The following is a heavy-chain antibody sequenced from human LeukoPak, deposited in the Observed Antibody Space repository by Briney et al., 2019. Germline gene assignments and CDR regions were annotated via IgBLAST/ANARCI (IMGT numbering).Heavy chain of an antibody. CDR3: ARGNDYGDYFDY. Sequence: ASVKVSCKASGYTFTGYYMHWVRQAPGQGLEWMGWINPNSGGTNYAQRFQGRVTMTRDTSISTAYMELSRLRSDDTAVYYCARGNDYGDYFDYWGQGTLVTVSS. V-gene: IGHV1-2*02. J-gene: IGHJ4*02. CDR2: INPNSGGT. D-gene: IGHD4-17*01. CDR1: GYTFTGYY.